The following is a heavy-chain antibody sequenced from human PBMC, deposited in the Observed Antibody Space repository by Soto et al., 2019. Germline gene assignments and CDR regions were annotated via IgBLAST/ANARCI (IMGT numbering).Heavy chain of an antibody. D-gene: IGHD5-12*01. V-gene: IGHV3-64D*06. CDR2: VSTNGGTS. CDR1: GFTFSIDA. J-gene: IGHJ5*02. CDR3: VKDRAPRDGYKTQPGS. Sequence: GGSLRLSCSASGFTFSIDAMHWVRQAPGKGLEYVSAVSTNGGTSYYADSVKGRFTISRDNSRNTLYLQMNSLRPEDTAVYYCVKDRAPRDGYKTQPGSWGLGTLVTVSS.